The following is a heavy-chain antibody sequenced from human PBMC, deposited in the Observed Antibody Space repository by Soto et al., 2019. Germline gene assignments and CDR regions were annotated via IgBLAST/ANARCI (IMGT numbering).Heavy chain of an antibody. J-gene: IGHJ6*02. CDR1: GYTFTGYY. Sequence: ASVKVSCKASGYTFTGYYMHWVRQAPGQGLEWMGWINPNSGGTNYAQKFQGWVTMTRDTSISTAYMELSRLRSDDTAVYYCAREGSYGSGLRYYGMDVWGQGTTVTVSS. CDR2: INPNSGGT. V-gene: IGHV1-2*04. D-gene: IGHD5-18*01. CDR3: AREGSYGSGLRYYGMDV.